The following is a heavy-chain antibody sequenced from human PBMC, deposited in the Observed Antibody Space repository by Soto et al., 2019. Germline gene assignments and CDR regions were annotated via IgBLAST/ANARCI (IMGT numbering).Heavy chain of an antibody. J-gene: IGHJ3*02. V-gene: IGHV1-69*13. CDR1: GGTFSSYA. CDR2: IIPIFGTA. CDR3: SYYYDSSGYYTGSAFDI. D-gene: IGHD3-22*01. Sequence: SVKVSCKASGGTFSSYAISWVRQAPGQGLEWMGGIIPIFGTANYAQKFQGRVTITADESTSTAYMELSSLRSEDTAVYYCSYYYDSSGYYTGSAFDIWGQGTMVTVSS.